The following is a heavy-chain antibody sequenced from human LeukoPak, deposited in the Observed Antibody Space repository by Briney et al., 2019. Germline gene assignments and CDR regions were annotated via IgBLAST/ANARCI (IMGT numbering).Heavy chain of an antibody. D-gene: IGHD2-2*01. CDR2: IYTSGST. CDR3: ARQSVVVPAAGGDWFDP. J-gene: IGHJ5*02. V-gene: IGHV4-4*07. Sequence: SETLSLICTVWGGPISSCYWSWIRQPAGRGLEWIGRIYTSGSTNYNPSLKSRVTRSVDTSENQFSLKLSSVTAADTAVYYCARQSVVVPAAGGDWFDPWGQGTLVTVSS. CDR1: GGPISSCY.